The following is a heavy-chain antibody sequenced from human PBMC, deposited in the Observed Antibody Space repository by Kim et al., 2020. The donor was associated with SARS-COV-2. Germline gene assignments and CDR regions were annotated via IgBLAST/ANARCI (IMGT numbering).Heavy chain of an antibody. V-gene: IGHV3-30*04. J-gene: IGHJ3*02. CDR2: ISYDGSNK. D-gene: IGHD6-13*01. CDR1: GFTFSSYA. Sequence: GGSLRLSCAASGFTFSSYAMHWVRQAPGKGLEWVAVISYDGSNKYYADSVKGRFTISRDNSKNTLYLQMNSLRAEDTAVYYCARDRLAAAGIFDAFDIWG. CDR3: ARDRLAAAGIFDAFDI.